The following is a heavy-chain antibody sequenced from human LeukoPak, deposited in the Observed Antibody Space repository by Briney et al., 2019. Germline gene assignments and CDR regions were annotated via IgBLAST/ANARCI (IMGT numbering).Heavy chain of an antibody. D-gene: IGHD1-26*01. CDR1: RFTFSRYA. Sequence: GGSRRLSCAATRFTFSRYAMSWVRQAPGKGLEWVSAVNNKGNNKYYADSVKGRFTISRDNSKNTLYLQMDSLRAEDTAVYYCAKDVRGGPILGAGSVDFWGQGTLVTVSS. CDR3: AKDVRGGPILGAGSVDF. CDR2: VNNKGNNK. J-gene: IGHJ4*02. V-gene: IGHV3-23*05.